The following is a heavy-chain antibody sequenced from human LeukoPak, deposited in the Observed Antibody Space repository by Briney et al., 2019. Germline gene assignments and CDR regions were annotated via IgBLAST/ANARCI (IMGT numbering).Heavy chain of an antibody. D-gene: IGHD4-17*01. CDR1: GYTFNDYY. J-gene: IGHJ4*02. CDR3: AIGDDYGDPLGY. CDR2: INPNSGGT. V-gene: IGHV1-2*02. Sequence: GASVKVSCKASGYTFNDYYIHWVRQAPGQGLEWMGWINPNSGGTNYAQKFQGRVTMTRDTSISTAYMELSRLRSDDTAVYYCAIGDDYGDPLGYWGQGTLVTVSS.